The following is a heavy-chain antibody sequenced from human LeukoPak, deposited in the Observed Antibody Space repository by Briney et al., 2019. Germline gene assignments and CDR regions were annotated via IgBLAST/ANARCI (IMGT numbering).Heavy chain of an antibody. J-gene: IGHJ3*02. Sequence: NPSETLSLTCTVSGGSISSATYYWNWIRQPAGKGLEWIGRIYTSGSTNYNPSLKSRVTISVDTSKNQFSLRLTSLTAADTAVYYRARVPWKFEPFDIWGQGTKVTVSS. D-gene: IGHD1-1*01. CDR2: IYTSGST. CDR1: GGSISSATYY. CDR3: ARVPWKFEPFDI. V-gene: IGHV4-61*02.